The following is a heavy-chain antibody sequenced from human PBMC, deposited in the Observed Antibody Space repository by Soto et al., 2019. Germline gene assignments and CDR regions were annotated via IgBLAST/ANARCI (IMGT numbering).Heavy chain of an antibody. CDR2: IYYSGST. CDR3: ARDLITGTAEGDAFDI. Sequence: AQTLSLTCTVSGGSISSGDYYWGWIRQPPGKGLEWIGYIYYSGSTYYNPSLKSRVTISVDTSKNQFSLKLSSVTAADTAVYYCARDLITGTAEGDAFDIWGQGTMVTVSS. D-gene: IGHD1-20*01. CDR1: GGSISSGDYY. V-gene: IGHV4-30-4*01. J-gene: IGHJ3*02.